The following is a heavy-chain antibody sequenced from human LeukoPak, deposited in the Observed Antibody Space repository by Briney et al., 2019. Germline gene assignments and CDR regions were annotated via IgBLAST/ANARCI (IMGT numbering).Heavy chain of an antibody. D-gene: IGHD2-2*01. J-gene: IGHJ4*02. CDR3: ANAYEYQLLFPFDY. CDR1: GFVFSTYG. CDR2: ISGSGGST. V-gene: IGHV3-23*01. Sequence: GGSLRLSCAASGFVFSTYGMSWVRQAPGKGLEWVSAISGSGGSTYYADSVKGRFTISRDNSKNTLYLQMNSLRAEDTAVYYCANAYEYQLLFPFDYWGQGTLVTVSS.